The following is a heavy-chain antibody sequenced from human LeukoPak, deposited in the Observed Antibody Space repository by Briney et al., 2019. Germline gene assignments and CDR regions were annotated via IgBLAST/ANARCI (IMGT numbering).Heavy chain of an antibody. CDR1: GFTFSSYA. Sequence: QTGGSLRLSCAASGFTFSSYAMSWVRQAPGKGLEWVSAISGSGGSTYYADSVKGRFTISRDNSKNTLYLQMNSLRAEDTAVYYCAKGGKMITFGGVIVIPVHNWFDPWGQGTLVTVSS. CDR3: AKGGKMITFGGVIVIPVHNWFDP. J-gene: IGHJ5*02. CDR2: ISGSGGST. D-gene: IGHD3-16*02. V-gene: IGHV3-23*01.